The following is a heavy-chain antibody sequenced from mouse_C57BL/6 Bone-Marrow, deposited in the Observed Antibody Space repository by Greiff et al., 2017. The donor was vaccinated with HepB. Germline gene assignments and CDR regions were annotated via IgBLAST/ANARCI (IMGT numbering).Heavy chain of an antibody. V-gene: IGHV1-64*01. Sequence: QVQLQQSGAELVKPGASVKLSCKASGYTFTSYWMHWVKQRPGQGLEWIGMIHPNSGSTNYNEKFKSKATLTVDKSSSTTYMQLSSLTSEDSAVYYCARVLLPYFDYWGQGTTLTVSS. CDR3: ARVLLPYFDY. CDR1: GYTFTSYW. J-gene: IGHJ2*01. D-gene: IGHD1-1*01. CDR2: IHPNSGST.